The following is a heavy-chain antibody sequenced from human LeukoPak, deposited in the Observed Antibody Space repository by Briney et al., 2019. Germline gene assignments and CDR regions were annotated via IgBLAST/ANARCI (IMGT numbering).Heavy chain of an antibody. CDR1: GFTFSTYA. J-gene: IGHJ6*03. D-gene: IGHD1-26*01. Sequence: PGGSLRLSCAASGFTFSTYAMSWVRQAPGKGLAWVSAISAGGATIYYADSVKGRFTISRDNSKNTLYLQINSLRAEDTAVYYCTKDSGGTYFYYYYYMDVWGKGTTVTVSS. V-gene: IGHV3-23*01. CDR2: ISAGGATI. CDR3: TKDSGGTYFYYYYYMDV.